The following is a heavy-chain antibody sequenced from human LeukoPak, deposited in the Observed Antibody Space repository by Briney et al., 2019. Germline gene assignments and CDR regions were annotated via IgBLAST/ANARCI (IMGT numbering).Heavy chain of an antibody. CDR3: AMTYCGGDCSSGYFDY. Sequence: SETLSLTCAVYGGSFSGYYWSWIRQPPGKGLEWIGEINHSGSTNYNPSLKSRVTISVDTSKNQFSLKLSSVTAADTAVYYCAMTYCGGDCSSGYFDYWGQGTLVTVSS. D-gene: IGHD2-21*02. V-gene: IGHV4-34*01. J-gene: IGHJ4*02. CDR1: GGSFSGYY. CDR2: INHSGST.